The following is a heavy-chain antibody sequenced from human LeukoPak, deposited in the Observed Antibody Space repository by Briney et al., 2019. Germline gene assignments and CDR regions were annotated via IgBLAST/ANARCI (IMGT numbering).Heavy chain of an antibody. V-gene: IGHV3-21*01. J-gene: IGHJ4*02. CDR2: ISSSSSYI. D-gene: IGHD4-17*01. Sequence: PGGSLRPSCAASGFTFSSYSMNWVRQAPGKGLEWVSSISSSSSYIYYADSVKGRFTISRDNAKNSLYLQMNSLRAEDMAVYYCAREITVTTLIDYWGQGTLVTVSS. CDR1: GFTFSSYS. CDR3: AREITVTTLIDY.